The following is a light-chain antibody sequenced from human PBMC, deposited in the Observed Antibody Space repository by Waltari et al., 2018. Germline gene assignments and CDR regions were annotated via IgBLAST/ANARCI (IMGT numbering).Light chain of an antibody. CDR3: KQYNSYSLLS. J-gene: IGKJ4*01. CDR2: KAS. V-gene: IGKV1-5*03. CDR1: QSISNW. Sequence: DIQMTQSPSTLSASVGDRFTITCRASQSISNWLAWYQQKPGKAPKLLIYKASTLESGVPSRFSGRGSGTEFTLTISSLQPDEFATYYCKQYNSYSLLSFGGGTKVEIK.